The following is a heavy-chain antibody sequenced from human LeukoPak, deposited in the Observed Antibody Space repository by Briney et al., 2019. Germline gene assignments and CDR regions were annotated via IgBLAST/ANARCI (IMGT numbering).Heavy chain of an antibody. J-gene: IGHJ4*02. CDR2: ISGSGGST. Sequence: GGSLRLSCAASGFIFNSYAVSWVRQAPGKGLGWVSTISGSGGSTYYADSVKGRFTISRDNSKNSLYLQMSSLRAEDTALYYCAKVVGATTRGYFDYWGQGTLVTVSS. D-gene: IGHD1-26*01. V-gene: IGHV3-23*01. CDR3: AKVVGATTRGYFDY. CDR1: GFIFNSYA.